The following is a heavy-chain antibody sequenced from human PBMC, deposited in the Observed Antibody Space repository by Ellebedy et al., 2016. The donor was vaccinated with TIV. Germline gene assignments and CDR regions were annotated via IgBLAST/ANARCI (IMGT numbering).Heavy chain of an antibody. D-gene: IGHD3-22*01. V-gene: IGHV4-59*01. CDR3: ARDRMYYYDSSGSYQYYGMDV. CDR2: IYNRGRT. CDR1: GGSIRSDY. Sequence: SETLSLTXSVSGGSIRSDYWSWIRQPPGKGLEWIGYIYNRGRTNYNPSLERRVTISVDTSKNQFSLKLSSVTAADTAVYYCARDRMYYYDSSGSYQYYGMDVWGQGTTVTVSS. J-gene: IGHJ6*02.